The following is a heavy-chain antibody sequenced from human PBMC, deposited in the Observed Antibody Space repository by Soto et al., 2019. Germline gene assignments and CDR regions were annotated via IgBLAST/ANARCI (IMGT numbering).Heavy chain of an antibody. CDR1: GYTFTSYA. V-gene: IGHV1-3*01. CDR3: ARDQRQQLDTYYYYGMDV. Sequence: ASVKVSCKASGYTFTSYAMHWVRQAPGQRLEWMGWINAGNGNTKYSQKFQGRVTITRDTSASTAYMELSSLRSEDTAAYYCARDQRQQLDTYYYYGMDVWGQGTTVTVS. D-gene: IGHD6-13*01. CDR2: INAGNGNT. J-gene: IGHJ6*02.